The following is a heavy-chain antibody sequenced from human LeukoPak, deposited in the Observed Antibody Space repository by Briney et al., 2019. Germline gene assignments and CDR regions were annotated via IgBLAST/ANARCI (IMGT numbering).Heavy chain of an antibody. V-gene: IGHV1-2*02. J-gene: IGHJ4*02. D-gene: IGHD7-27*01. Sequence: ASVRVSSTASVYTCTGYYVHCVRHAPGQGVEWRGWVNPNSGGTNYAQKFQGGVTMTRDTSTSTASMGLSRLRAVETAVYYCARNPTTGVAYTFDYWGQGTLVTVSS. CDR3: ARNPTTGVAYTFDY. CDR2: VNPNSGGT. CDR1: VYTCTGYY.